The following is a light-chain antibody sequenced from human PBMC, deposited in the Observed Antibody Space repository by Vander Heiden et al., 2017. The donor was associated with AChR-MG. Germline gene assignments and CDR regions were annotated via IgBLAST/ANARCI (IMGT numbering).Light chain of an antibody. V-gene: IGKV3-20*01. CDR2: GAF. Sequence: EIVLTQSPGTLSLSPGERVTNSCRASQSVNSNYLAWFQQKPGQVPRLLIYGAFRRATGIPDRFSGSGSGTDFTLTISRLEPEDFGVFYCLQYAGSPRTFGQGTRLEI. CDR3: LQYAGSPRT. J-gene: IGKJ2*01. CDR1: QSVNSNY.